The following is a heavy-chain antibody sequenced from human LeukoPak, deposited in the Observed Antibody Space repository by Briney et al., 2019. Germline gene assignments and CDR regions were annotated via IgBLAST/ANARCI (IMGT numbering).Heavy chain of an antibody. CDR2: INWNGGST. CDR1: GFTFDDYG. V-gene: IGHV3-20*04. J-gene: IGHJ4*02. Sequence: PGGSLRLSCAASGFTFDDYGMSWVRQAPGKGLEWVSGINWNGGSTGYADSVKGRFTISRDNAKNSLYLQMNSLRAEDTALYYCARGPDFWSGYPYYFDYWGQGTLVTVSS. D-gene: IGHD3-3*01. CDR3: ARGPDFWSGYPYYFDY.